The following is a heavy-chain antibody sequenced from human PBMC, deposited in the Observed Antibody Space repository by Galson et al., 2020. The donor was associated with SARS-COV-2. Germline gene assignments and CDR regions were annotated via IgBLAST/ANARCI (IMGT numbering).Heavy chain of an antibody. CDR3: ATGPTLRFLEWLFSGQLDY. CDR1: GYTLTELS. J-gene: IGHJ4*02. D-gene: IGHD3-3*01. Sequence: ASVKVSCKVSGYTLTELSMHWVRQAPGKGLEWMGGFDPEDGETIYAQKFQGRVTMTEDTSTDTAYMELSSLRSEDTAVYYCATGPTLRFLEWLFSGQLDYWGQGTLVTVS. CDR2: FDPEDGET. V-gene: IGHV1-24*01.